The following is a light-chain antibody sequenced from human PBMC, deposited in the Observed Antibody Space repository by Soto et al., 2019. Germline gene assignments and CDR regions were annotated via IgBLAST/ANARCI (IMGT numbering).Light chain of an antibody. CDR2: GAS. J-gene: IGKJ5*01. V-gene: IGKV3-15*01. CDR3: QQYNNWRPIT. Sequence: EIVMTQSPATLSVSPGERATLSCRASQSFSSNLAWYQQKPGQAPRLLIYGASTRATGIPARFSGSGSGTEFTLTISSLQSEDFAVYYCQQYNNWRPITFGQGTRMEIK. CDR1: QSFSSN.